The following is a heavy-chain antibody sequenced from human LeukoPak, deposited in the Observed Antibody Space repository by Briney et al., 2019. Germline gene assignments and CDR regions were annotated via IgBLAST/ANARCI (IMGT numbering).Heavy chain of an antibody. D-gene: IGHD2-15*01. V-gene: IGHV3-7*01. CDR1: GFTFSSYW. Sequence: PGGSLRLSCAASGFTFSSYWMSWVRQAPGKGLEWVANIKQDGSEKYYVDSVKGRFTISRDNAKNSLYLQMNSLRAEDTAVYYCARDGGVVVVAATDYWGQGTLVTVSS. J-gene: IGHJ4*02. CDR3: ARDGGVVVVAATDY. CDR2: IKQDGSEK.